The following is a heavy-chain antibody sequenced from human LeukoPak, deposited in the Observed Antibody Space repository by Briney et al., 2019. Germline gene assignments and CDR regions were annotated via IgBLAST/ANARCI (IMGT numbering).Heavy chain of an antibody. J-gene: IGHJ4*02. CDR2: TYYRSQWFY. Sequence: SQTLSLTCAISGDSFSSNNAAWSWLRQSPSRGLEWLGRTYYRSQWFYDYADSVKSRVTVNPDTSKNQFSLQLNTVTPEDTAVYYCAREYSSGWYLYYFDYWGQGSLVTVSS. CDR1: GDSFSSNNAA. D-gene: IGHD6-19*01. V-gene: IGHV6-1*01. CDR3: AREYSSGWYLYYFDY.